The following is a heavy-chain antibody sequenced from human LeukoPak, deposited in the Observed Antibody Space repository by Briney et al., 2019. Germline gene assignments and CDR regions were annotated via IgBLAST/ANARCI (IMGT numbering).Heavy chain of an antibody. D-gene: IGHD2-8*01. CDR2: IKPDGTTK. CDR1: GFPFSSYS. J-gene: IGHJ3*02. Sequence: GGSLRLSCAASGFPFSSYSMTWVRQAPGKGLEWVANIKPDGTTKFYVDSVKGRFTISRDNALNSLYLQMNSLRAEDTAVYYCARDGVGAFDIWGQGTMVTVSS. V-gene: IGHV3-7*01. CDR3: ARDGVGAFDI.